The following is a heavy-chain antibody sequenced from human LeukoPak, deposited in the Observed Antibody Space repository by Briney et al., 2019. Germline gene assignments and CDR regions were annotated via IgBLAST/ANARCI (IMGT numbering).Heavy chain of an antibody. J-gene: IGHJ5*02. CDR2: IYYSGST. Sequence: PSETLSLTCTVSGGSISSSSYYWGWIRQPPGKGLEWIGSIYYSGSTYYNPSLKSRVTISVDTSKNQFSLKLSSVTAADTAVYYCARVSGGGSTMVRGFLDPWGQGTLVTVSS. D-gene: IGHD3-10*01. V-gene: IGHV4-39*07. CDR3: ARVSGGGSTMVRGFLDP. CDR1: GGSISSSSYY.